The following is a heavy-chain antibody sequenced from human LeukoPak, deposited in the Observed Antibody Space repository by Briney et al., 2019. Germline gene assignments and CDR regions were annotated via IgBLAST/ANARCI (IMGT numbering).Heavy chain of an antibody. Sequence: ASVKVSCMASGYTFTSYYMHWVRQAPGQGLEWMGIINPSGGSTSYAQKFQGRVTMTRDTSTSTVYMELSSLRSEDTAVYYCARGYYNDILTGRGEVYYWGQGTLVTVSS. D-gene: IGHD3-9*01. CDR1: GYTFTSYY. CDR2: INPSGGST. V-gene: IGHV1-46*01. CDR3: ARGYYNDILTGRGEVYY. J-gene: IGHJ4*02.